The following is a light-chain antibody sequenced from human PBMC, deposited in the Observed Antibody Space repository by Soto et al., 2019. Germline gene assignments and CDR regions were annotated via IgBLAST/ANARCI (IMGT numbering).Light chain of an antibody. J-gene: IGKJ2*01. CDR3: QQYNSYSPYT. CDR1: QSINSW. V-gene: IGKV1-5*03. CDR2: KAS. Sequence: DIQMTQSPSTLSASVGDRVTITCRANQSINSWLAWYQQKPGKAPKLLIYKASSLESGVPSRFSGSGSGTEFTLTISSLQPDDFATYYCQQYNSYSPYTFGQGTKLEIK.